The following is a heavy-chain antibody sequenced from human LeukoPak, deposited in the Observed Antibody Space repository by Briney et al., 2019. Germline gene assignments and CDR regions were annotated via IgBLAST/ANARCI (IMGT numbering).Heavy chain of an antibody. J-gene: IGHJ4*02. CDR2: ISASGGST. Sequence: GGSLRLSCAASGFTFSSYWMSWVRQAPGKGLEWVSAISASGGSTYYADSVKGRFTISRDNSKNTLSLQMNSLRAEDTAIYYCVKGLGTVAGPFDYWGQGALVTVSS. CDR3: VKGLGTVAGPFDY. V-gene: IGHV3-23*01. D-gene: IGHD6-19*01. CDR1: GFTFSSYW.